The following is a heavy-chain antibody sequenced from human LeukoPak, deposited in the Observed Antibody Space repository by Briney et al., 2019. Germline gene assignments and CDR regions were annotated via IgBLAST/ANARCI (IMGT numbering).Heavy chain of an antibody. V-gene: IGHV1-46*01. CDR1: GYTFTSYY. D-gene: IGHD5-18*01. CDR3: ARRRPADTAMGNSYYYYYGMDV. J-gene: IGHJ6*02. CDR2: INPSGGST. Sequence: GASVKVSCKASGYTFTSYYMHWVRQAPGQGLEWMGIINPSGGSTSYAQKFQGRVTMTRDTSTSTVYMELSSLRSEATAVYYCARRRPADTAMGNSYYYYYGMDVWGQGTTVTVSS.